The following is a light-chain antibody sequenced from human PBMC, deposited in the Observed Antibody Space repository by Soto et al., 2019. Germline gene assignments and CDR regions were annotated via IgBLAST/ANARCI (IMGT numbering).Light chain of an antibody. CDR2: GAS. Sequence: EILMTQSPATLSVSPGERAILSCRASQNIGTHLVWYQQKPGQAPRLLLYGASTRATGVPARFSGSGSGTDFTLTVSSLQSEDFAVYYCQQYYNWPPWTFGLGTKVEIK. CDR1: QNIGTH. J-gene: IGKJ1*01. V-gene: IGKV3-15*01. CDR3: QQYYNWPPWT.